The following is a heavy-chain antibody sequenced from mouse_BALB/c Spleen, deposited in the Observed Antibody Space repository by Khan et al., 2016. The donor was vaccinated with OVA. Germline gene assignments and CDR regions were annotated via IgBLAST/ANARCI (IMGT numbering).Heavy chain of an antibody. CDR3: ARDGSYMDY. Sequence: EVQLQESGPDLVKPAQTLSLTCTVTGYSITSGDSWHGIRQLPGNKLEWRGYINYSGSTNYNPSLKSRFTINRATSKNLFFLQLNSVTTEDTATSSCARDGSYMDYWGPGPSVTVSS. V-gene: IGHV3-1*02. CDR2: INYSGST. CDR1: GYSITSGDS. J-gene: IGHJ4*01. D-gene: IGHD1-1*02.